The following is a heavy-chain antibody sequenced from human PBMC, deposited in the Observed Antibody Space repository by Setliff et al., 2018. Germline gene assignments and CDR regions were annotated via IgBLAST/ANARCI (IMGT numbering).Heavy chain of an antibody. CDR1: AFPFSISS. Sequence: PGGSLRLSCAASAFPFSISSMHWVRQAPGKGLEWVSSISDSSFHIYYSDSVKGRLTISRDNVKNSLYLQMNSLRADDTAVYYCEGRAVADRGLDFWGQGTMVTVSS. CDR2: ISDSSFHI. V-gene: IGHV3-21*01. J-gene: IGHJ3*01. D-gene: IGHD6-19*01. CDR3: EGRAVADRGLDF.